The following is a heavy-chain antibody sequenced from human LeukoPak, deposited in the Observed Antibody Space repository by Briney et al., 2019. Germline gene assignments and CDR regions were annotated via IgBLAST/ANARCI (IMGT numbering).Heavy chain of an antibody. Sequence: ASVKVSCKASGYTFIDCYIHWVRQAPGQGLEWMGWINPKSGDTKYAPKFQGRVTMTGDTSISTAYMDVSSLRYDDTAVYHCASEYYYDRSGANAFDIWGQGTMVTVS. V-gene: IGHV1-2*02. CDR1: GYTFIDCY. J-gene: IGHJ3*02. CDR3: ASEYYYDRSGANAFDI. CDR2: INPKSGDT. D-gene: IGHD3-22*01.